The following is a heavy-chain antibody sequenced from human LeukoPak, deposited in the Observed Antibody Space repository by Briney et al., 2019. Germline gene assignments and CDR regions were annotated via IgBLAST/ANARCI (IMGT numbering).Heavy chain of an antibody. CDR2: INPNSGGT. CDR3: ARTHTAVLRFLEWLGWFDP. CDR1: GYTFTGYY. V-gene: IGHV1-2*02. Sequence: ASVKVSCKASGYTFTGYYIHWVRQAPGQGLEWMGWINPNSGGTNYAQKFQGRVTMTRDTSISTAYMELSSLRSEDTAVYYCARTHTAVLRFLEWLGWFDPWGQGTLVTVSS. J-gene: IGHJ5*02. D-gene: IGHD3-3*01.